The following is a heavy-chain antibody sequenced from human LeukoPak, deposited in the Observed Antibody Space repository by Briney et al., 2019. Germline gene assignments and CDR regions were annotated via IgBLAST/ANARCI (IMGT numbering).Heavy chain of an antibody. CDR3: AKDSGYCSSTSCYISLDAFDI. CDR1: GFTFSSYA. Sequence: GGSLRPSCAASGFTFSSYAMSWVRQAPGKGLEWVSAISGSGGSTYYADSVKGRFTISRDNSKNTLYLQMNSLRAEDTAVYYCAKDSGYCSSTSCYISLDAFDIWGQGTMVTVSS. V-gene: IGHV3-23*01. D-gene: IGHD2-2*02. J-gene: IGHJ3*02. CDR2: ISGSGGST.